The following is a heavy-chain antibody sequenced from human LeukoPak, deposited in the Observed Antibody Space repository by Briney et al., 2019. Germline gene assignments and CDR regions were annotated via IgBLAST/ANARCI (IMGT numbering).Heavy chain of an antibody. CDR3: ARSFLDYMDV. CDR2: IYKSGST. V-gene: IGHV4-4*07. Sequence: PSEILSLTCTVSGESINPYYWNWIRQPAGKGLEWIGHIYKSGSTNYNPSLKSRVTMSLDTSKNQFSLKLRSVTAADTAVYFCARSFLDYMDVWGKGTTVTVSS. D-gene: IGHD2/OR15-2a*01. CDR1: GESINPYY. J-gene: IGHJ6*03.